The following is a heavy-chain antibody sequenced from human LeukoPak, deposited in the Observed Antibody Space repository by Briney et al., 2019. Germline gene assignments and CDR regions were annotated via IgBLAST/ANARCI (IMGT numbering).Heavy chain of an antibody. CDR1: GGSITNYY. CDR3: ARLAPVAHSGDYLGYFDY. V-gene: IGHV4-59*08. D-gene: IGHD4-17*01. Sequence: SVTLSLTCTVSGGSITNYYWTWMRQSPGKGLEWFGYVYYTGSVNYNPSLKSRVTILVDTSKNQFSLNLISVTAADTSVYYCARLAPVAHSGDYLGYFDYWGQGILVTVSS. CDR2: VYYTGSV. J-gene: IGHJ4*02.